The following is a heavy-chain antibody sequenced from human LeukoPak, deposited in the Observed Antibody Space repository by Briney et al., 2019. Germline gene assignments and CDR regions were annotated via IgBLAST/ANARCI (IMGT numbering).Heavy chain of an antibody. CDR2: INSNGGTT. Sequence: GGSLRLSCAASGFIFNNYALHWVRQAPGKGLEYVSTINSNGGTTFHANSVKGRFTISRDNTKNVLYLQMTSLRIEDMAVYYCARARGSGWYYMDVWGKGTTVTVSS. CDR1: GFIFNNYA. V-gene: IGHV3-64*01. J-gene: IGHJ6*03. D-gene: IGHD6-25*01. CDR3: ARARGSGWYYMDV.